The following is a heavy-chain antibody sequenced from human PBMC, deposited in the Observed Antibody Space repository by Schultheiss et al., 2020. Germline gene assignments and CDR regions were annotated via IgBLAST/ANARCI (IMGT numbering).Heavy chain of an antibody. CDR1: GGSFSTYY. Sequence: SETLSLTCTVSGGSFSTYYWSWIRQPPGKGLEWIGEINHSGSTNYNPSLKSRVTISVDTSKNQFSLKLSSVTAADTAVYYCVKDFASGWYVGDDYWGQGTLVNVYS. CDR3: VKDFASGWYVGDDY. D-gene: IGHD6-19*01. J-gene: IGHJ4*02. CDR2: INHSGST. V-gene: IGHV4-59*01.